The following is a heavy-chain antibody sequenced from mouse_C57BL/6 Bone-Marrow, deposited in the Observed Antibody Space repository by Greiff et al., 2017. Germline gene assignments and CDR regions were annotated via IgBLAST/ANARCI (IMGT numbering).Heavy chain of an antibody. CDR3: ARDRYLAWVAY. CDR1: GFTFSSYA. CDR2: ISDGGSYT. Sequence: EVQLQESGGGLVKPGGSLKLSCAASGFTFSSYAMSWVRQTPEKRLEWVATISDGGSYTYYPDNVKGRFTISRDNAKNNLYLQMSHLKSEDPAMYYCARDRYLAWVAYWGQETLVTVSA. D-gene: IGHD5-1-1*01. J-gene: IGHJ3*01. V-gene: IGHV5-4*01.